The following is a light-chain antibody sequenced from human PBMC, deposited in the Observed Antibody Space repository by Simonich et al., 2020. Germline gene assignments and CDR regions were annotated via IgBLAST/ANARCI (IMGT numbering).Light chain of an antibody. V-gene: IGKV4-1*01. CDR1: QSVLYSSNNKNY. CDR3: QQYYSTPPWT. J-gene: IGKJ1*01. Sequence: DIVMTQSPDSLAVSLGERATINCKSSQSVLYSSNNKNYLAWYQQKPGQPPKLLMYWASTRESGVPDRVSGSGSGTDFTLTISSLQAEDVAVYYCQQYYSTPPWTFGQGTKVEIK. CDR2: WAS.